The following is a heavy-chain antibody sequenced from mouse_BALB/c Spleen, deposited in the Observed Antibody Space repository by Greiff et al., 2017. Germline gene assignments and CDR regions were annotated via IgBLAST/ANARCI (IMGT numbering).Heavy chain of an antibody. J-gene: IGHJ3*01. D-gene: IGHD2-10*02. V-gene: IGHV5-9-1*01. Sequence: DVMLVESGGGLVKPGGSLKLSCAASGFTFSSYAMSWVRQTPEKRLEWVATISSGGSYTYYPDSVKGRFTISRDNAKNTLYLQMSSLRSEDTAMYYCARKYGNAWGQGTLVTVSA. CDR2: ISSGGSYT. CDR3: ARKYGNA. CDR1: GFTFSSYA.